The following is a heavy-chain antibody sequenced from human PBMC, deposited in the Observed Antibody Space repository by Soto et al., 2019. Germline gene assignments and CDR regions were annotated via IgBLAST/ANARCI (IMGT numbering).Heavy chain of an antibody. CDR3: ARVGHLNVYYASDY. D-gene: IGHD1-26*01. J-gene: IGHJ4*02. CDR2: VSASGTT. Sequence: QVQLQASGPGLVKPSETLSLICTVSGGSVRDSYWTWIRQPPGKGLEWIGYVSASGTTKYSSSLKSRVPMSVDTSTNQFSLKVNSVTTADTAIYYCARVGHLNVYYASDYWGQGVLVTVSS. CDR1: GGSVRDSY. V-gene: IGHV4-59*02.